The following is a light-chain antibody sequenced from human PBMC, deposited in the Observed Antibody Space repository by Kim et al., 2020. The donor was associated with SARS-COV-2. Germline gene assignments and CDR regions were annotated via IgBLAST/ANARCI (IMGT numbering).Light chain of an antibody. CDR3: CSYAGSSTLI. Sequence: QSITISCTRTSSDVGRYNLVSWYQLQPGKAPKLMIYEVTKWPSGVSNRFSGSKSGNTASLTISGLQAEDEADYYCCSYAGSSTLIFGGGTQLTVL. V-gene: IGLV2-23*02. J-gene: IGLJ2*01. CDR1: SSDVGRYNL. CDR2: EVT.